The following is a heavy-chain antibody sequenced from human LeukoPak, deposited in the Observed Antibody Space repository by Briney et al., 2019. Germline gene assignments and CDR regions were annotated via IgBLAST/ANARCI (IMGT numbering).Heavy chain of an antibody. D-gene: IGHD3-3*01. J-gene: IGHJ4*02. CDR3: AKDMAIQFLEPAF. V-gene: IGHV3-7*01. CDR1: GFTFSSYW. Sequence: PGGSLRLSCAASGFTFSSYWMSWVRQTPGKGLEWVANIKQDGSEKYYVDSVKGRFTISRDNAKNSLYLQMNSLRVEDTAMYYCAKDMAIQFLEPAFWGQGTLVTVSS. CDR2: IKQDGSEK.